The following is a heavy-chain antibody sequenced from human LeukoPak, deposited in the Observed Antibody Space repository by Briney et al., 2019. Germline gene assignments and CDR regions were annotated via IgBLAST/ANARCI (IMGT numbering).Heavy chain of an antibody. J-gene: IGHJ4*02. V-gene: IGHV1-46*01. D-gene: IGHD3-3*01. CDR1: EYTFTGYY. CDR2: INPSGDNR. CDR3: AGAVTNLGVAIPAH. Sequence: ASVKVSCKASEYTFTGYYMHWVRQAPGQGLEWMGIINPSGDNRSYAQKFQGRVTMTRDMSTSTVYMEVSSLRSEDTAVYYCAGAVTNLGVAIPAHWGQGTLVTVSS.